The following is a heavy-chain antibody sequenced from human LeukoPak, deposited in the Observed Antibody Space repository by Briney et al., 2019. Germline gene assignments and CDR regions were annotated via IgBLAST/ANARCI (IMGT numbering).Heavy chain of an antibody. CDR2: IIPIFGTA. CDR1: GGTFSSYA. J-gene: IGHJ6*02. V-gene: IGHV1-69*05. CDR3: ARVLGHQVGVVQLDYYYYYGMDV. Sequence: SVKVSCKASGGTFSSYAISWVRQAPGQGLEWMGGIIPIFGTANYAQKLQGRVTMTTDTSTSTAYMELRSLRSDDTAVYYCARVLGHQVGVVQLDYYYYYGMDVWGQGTTVTVSS. D-gene: IGHD1-1*01.